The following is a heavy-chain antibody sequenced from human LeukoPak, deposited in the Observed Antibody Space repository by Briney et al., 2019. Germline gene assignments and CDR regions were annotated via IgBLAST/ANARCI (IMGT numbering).Heavy chain of an antibody. D-gene: IGHD3-16*02. V-gene: IGHV1-2*02. CDR3: ARTYYDYVWGSYRYRSDAFDI. CDR1: GGTFSSYA. CDR2: VNPNSGGT. Sequence: ASVKVSCKASGGTFSSYAISWVRQAPGQGLEWMGWVNPNSGGTNYAQKFQGRVTMTRDTSISTAHMELSRLRSDDTAVYYCARTYYDYVWGSYRYRSDAFDIWGQGTMVTVSS. J-gene: IGHJ3*02.